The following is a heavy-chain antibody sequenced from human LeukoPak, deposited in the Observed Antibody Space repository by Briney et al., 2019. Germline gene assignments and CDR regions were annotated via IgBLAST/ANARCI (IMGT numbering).Heavy chain of an antibody. CDR3: ARERSSGWSRNFDY. J-gene: IGHJ4*02. Sequence: SETLSLTCTVSGGSISSYHWSWIRQPAGKGLEWIGRIYTSGSTNYNPSLKSRVTMSVDTSKNQFSLKLSSVTAADTAVYYCARERSSGWSRNFDYWGQGTLVTVSS. CDR2: IYTSGST. V-gene: IGHV4-4*07. D-gene: IGHD6-19*01. CDR1: GGSISSYH.